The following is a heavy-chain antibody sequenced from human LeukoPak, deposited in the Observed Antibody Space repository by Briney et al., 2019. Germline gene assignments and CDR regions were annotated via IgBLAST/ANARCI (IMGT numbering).Heavy chain of an antibody. CDR3: ARHRADSSSPMYYYYYYMDV. D-gene: IGHD6-6*01. V-gene: IGHV4-4*09. J-gene: IGHJ6*03. Sequence: SETLSLTCTVSGGSISSYYWSWIRQPPGKGLEWIGYIFTSGSTNYNPSLKSRVTISVDTSKNQFSLKLSSVTAADTAVYYCARHRADSSSPMYYYYYYMDVWGKGTTVTVSS. CDR2: IFTSGST. CDR1: GGSISSYY.